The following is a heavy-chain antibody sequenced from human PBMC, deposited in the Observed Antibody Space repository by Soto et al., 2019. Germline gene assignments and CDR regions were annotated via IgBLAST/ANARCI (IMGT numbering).Heavy chain of an antibody. CDR2: IYSSGTT. Sequence: KPSETLSLTCSVSAGSISGHYWSWIRLPAGRRLQWVGRIYSSGTTNYNPSLKSRVRMSVDTSRNRFSLKLDSVTAADTAVYYCARNFDIAATGTAFDSWGRGALVTVSS. CDR1: AGSISGHY. D-gene: IGHD6-13*01. J-gene: IGHJ4*02. V-gene: IGHV4-4*07. CDR3: ARNFDIAATGTAFDS.